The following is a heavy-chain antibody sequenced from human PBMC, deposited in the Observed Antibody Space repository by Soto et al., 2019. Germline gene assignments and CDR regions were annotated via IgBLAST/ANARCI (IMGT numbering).Heavy chain of an antibody. Sequence: GGSLRLSCAASGFTFSSYAMHWVRQAPGKGLEWVAVISYDGSNKYYADSVKGRFTISRDNSKNTLYLQMNSLRAEDTAVYYCAGEGITGTTIHYYGMDVWGQGTTVTVSS. D-gene: IGHD1-20*01. CDR2: ISYDGSNK. V-gene: IGHV3-30-3*01. CDR3: AGEGITGTTIHYYGMDV. J-gene: IGHJ6*02. CDR1: GFTFSSYA.